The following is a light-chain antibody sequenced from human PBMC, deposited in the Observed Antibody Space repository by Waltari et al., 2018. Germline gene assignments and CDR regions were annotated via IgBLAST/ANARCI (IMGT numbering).Light chain of an antibody. V-gene: IGLV3-1*01. CDR2: QDT. Sequence: SYELTQPPSVSVSPGQTASIPCSGDKLGDKYACWYQQKPGQSPVLLIYQDTKRPSGIPERFSGSNSGNTATLTISGTQAMDESDYYCQAWDNSTVVFGGGTKLTVL. J-gene: IGLJ2*01. CDR3: QAWDNSTVV. CDR1: KLGDKY.